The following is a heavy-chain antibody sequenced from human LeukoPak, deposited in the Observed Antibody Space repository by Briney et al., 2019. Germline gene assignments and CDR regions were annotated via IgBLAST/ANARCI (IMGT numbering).Heavy chain of an antibody. V-gene: IGHV1-2*02. CDR1: GYTFTGYY. D-gene: IGHD3-22*01. CDR2: INPNSGGT. CDR3: ARGGSYYDSSGYYDAFDI. Sequence: ASVNASCKASGYTFTGYYMHWVRQAPGQGLEWVGWINPNSGGTNYAQKFQGRVTMTRDTSISTAYMELSRLRSDDTAVYYCARGGSYYDSSGYYDAFDIWGQGTMVTVSS. J-gene: IGHJ3*02.